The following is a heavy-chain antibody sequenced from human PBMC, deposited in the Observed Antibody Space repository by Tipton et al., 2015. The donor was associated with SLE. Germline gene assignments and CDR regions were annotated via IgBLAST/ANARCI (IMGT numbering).Heavy chain of an antibody. CDR3: ARLGLWFGEFYYYGMDV. CDR2: INHSGST. CDR1: GGSFSGHF. D-gene: IGHD3-10*01. J-gene: IGHJ6*02. V-gene: IGHV4-34*01. Sequence: TLSLTCAVYGGSFSGHFWTWIRQPPGKGLEWIGEINHSGSTNYNPSLKSRVTISVDTSKNQFSLKLSSVTAADTAVYYCARLGLWFGEFYYYGMDVWGQGTTVTVSS.